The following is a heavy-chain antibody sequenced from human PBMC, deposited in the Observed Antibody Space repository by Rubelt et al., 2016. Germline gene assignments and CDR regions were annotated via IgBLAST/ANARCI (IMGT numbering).Heavy chain of an antibody. CDR2: ISAYNGNT. J-gene: IGHJ5*02. CDR3: ASMYSSSWYRGWFDP. V-gene: IGHV1-18*01. D-gene: IGHD6-13*01. Sequence: QVQLVQSGAEVKKPGASVKVSCKASGYTFTSYGISWVRQAPGHGLEWMGWISAYNGNTNYAQKLQGRVTMTADTSTGTAYMELRSLRSDDTAVYYCASMYSSSWYRGWFDPWGQGTLVTVSS. CDR1: GYTFTSYG.